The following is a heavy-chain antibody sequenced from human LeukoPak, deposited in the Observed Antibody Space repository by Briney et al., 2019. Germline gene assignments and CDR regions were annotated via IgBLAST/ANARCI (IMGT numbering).Heavy chain of an antibody. CDR1: GYSFTNYW. V-gene: IGHV5-51*01. Sequence: EFLKISCKGSGYSFTNYWIGWVRQMPGKGLEWMGIIYPGDSDTRYSPSFQGQVTISAGKSISTAYLQWSSLKASDTAIYYCARSLWFGEYDAFDIWGQGTMVIVPS. CDR2: IYPGDSDT. CDR3: ARSLWFGEYDAFDI. D-gene: IGHD3-10*01. J-gene: IGHJ3*02.